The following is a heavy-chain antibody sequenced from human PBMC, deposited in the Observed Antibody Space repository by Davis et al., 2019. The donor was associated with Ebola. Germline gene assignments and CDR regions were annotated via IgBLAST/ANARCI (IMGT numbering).Heavy chain of an antibody. Sequence: ASVTVSCKASGYTFNSHGISWVRQAPGQGLEWMAWISAFNGHTNYAQKFQGRLTLTTDTSTSTVYMELRSLTSDDTAEYYCARGRNGGWDFDYWGQGTRVTVSS. V-gene: IGHV1-18*01. J-gene: IGHJ4*02. CDR1: GYTFNSHG. D-gene: IGHD6-19*01. CDR3: ARGRNGGWDFDY. CDR2: ISAFNGHT.